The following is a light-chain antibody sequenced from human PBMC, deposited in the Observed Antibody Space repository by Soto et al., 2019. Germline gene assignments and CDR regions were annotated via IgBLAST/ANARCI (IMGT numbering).Light chain of an antibody. Sequence: QSVLTQPPSASGTPGQRVTISCSGSSSNIGSNTVSWYQQLPGTAPKLPIYTNNQRPAGVPDRFSGSKSGTSASLAISGLQSQDEADYYCAAWDDSLNGPVFGGRTKLTVL. J-gene: IGLJ3*02. V-gene: IGLV1-44*01. CDR2: TNN. CDR1: SSNIGSNT. CDR3: AAWDDSLNGPV.